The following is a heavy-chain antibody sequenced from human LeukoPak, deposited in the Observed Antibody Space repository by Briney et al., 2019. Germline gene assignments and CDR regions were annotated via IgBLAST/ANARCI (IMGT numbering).Heavy chain of an antibody. J-gene: IGHJ5*02. Sequence: GESLKISCKGSGYRFSTYWIAWVRQMPGKGLEWMGIIYPGDSDTRYSPSFQGQVTISADKSVNTAYLQWSSLKASDTAMYYCARIQGRWFDPWGQGTLVTVSS. CDR1: GYRFSTYW. V-gene: IGHV5-51*01. CDR3: ARIQGRWFDP. CDR2: IYPGDSDT.